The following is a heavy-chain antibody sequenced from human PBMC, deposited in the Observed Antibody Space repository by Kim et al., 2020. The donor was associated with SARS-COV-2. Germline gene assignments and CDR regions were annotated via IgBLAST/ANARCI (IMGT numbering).Heavy chain of an antibody. D-gene: IGHD3-3*01. Sequence: GGSLRLSCAASGFTFSSYGMHWVRQAPGKGLEWVAVIWYDGSNKYYADSVKGRFTISRDNSKNTLYLQMNSLRAEDTAVYYCARDFTIFGVVIPPPGYWGQGTLVTVSS. CDR2: IWYDGSNK. CDR3: ARDFTIFGVVIPPPGY. J-gene: IGHJ4*02. V-gene: IGHV3-33*01. CDR1: GFTFSSYG.